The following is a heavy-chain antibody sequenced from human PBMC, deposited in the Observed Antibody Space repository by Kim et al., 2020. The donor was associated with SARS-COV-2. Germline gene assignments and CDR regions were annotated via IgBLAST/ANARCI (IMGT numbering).Heavy chain of an antibody. J-gene: IGHJ3*02. Sequence: GESLKISCKGSGYSFTSYWIGWVRQMPGKGLEWMGIIYPGDSDTRYSPSFQGQVTISADKSISTAYLQWSSLKASDTAMYYCAINPPFSDDFWSGGAFDIWGQGTMVTVSS. CDR1: GYSFTSYW. CDR2: IYPGDSDT. CDR3: AINPPFSDDFWSGGAFDI. V-gene: IGHV5-51*01. D-gene: IGHD3-3*01.